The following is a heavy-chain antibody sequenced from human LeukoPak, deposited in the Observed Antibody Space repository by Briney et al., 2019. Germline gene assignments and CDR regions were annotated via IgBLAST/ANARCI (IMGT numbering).Heavy chain of an antibody. V-gene: IGHV1-46*01. CDR2: INPSGGST. CDR3: ARAGYYGSGRKNWFDP. Sequence: ASVKVSCKASGYTFTSYYMHWVRQAPGQGLEWMGIINPSGGSTGYAQKFQGRVTMTRDTSTSTVYMELSSLRSEDTAVYYCARAGYYGSGRKNWFDPWGQGTLVTVSS. D-gene: IGHD3-10*01. CDR1: GYTFTSYY. J-gene: IGHJ5*02.